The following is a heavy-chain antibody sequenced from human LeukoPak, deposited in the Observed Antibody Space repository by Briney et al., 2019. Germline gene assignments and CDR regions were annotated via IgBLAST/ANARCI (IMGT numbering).Heavy chain of an antibody. J-gene: IGHJ4*02. CDR3: AQKGGTDH. V-gene: IGHV3-48*02. CDR1: GFTFSSYS. Sequence: GGSLRLSCAASGFTFSSYSMNWVRQAPGKGLEWISYISSSSSAIYYADSVKGRFTISRDNAKNSLYLQMSSLRDEDTAVYYCAQKGGTDHWGQGTLVTVSS. CDR2: ISSSSSAI. D-gene: IGHD2-15*01.